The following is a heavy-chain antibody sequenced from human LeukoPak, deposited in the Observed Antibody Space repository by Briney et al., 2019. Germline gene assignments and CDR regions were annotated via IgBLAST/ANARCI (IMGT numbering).Heavy chain of an antibody. CDR1: GFTFSSYW. Sequence: PGGSLRLSCAASGFTFSSYWTSWVRQAPGKGLEWVANIKQDGSEKYYVDSVKGRFTISRDNTKNSLYLQMNSLRVEDTAVYYCARDDTVTTRVGFIDWGQGTLVTVSS. CDR3: ARDDTVTTRVGFID. CDR2: IKQDGSEK. J-gene: IGHJ4*02. V-gene: IGHV3-7*01. D-gene: IGHD4-17*01.